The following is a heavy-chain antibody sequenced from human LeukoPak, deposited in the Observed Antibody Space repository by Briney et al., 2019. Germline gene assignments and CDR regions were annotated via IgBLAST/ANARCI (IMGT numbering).Heavy chain of an antibody. CDR1: GFTFSSYG. D-gene: IGHD3-9*01. J-gene: IGHJ6*01. V-gene: IGHV3-30*18. Sequence: GGSLRLSCAASGFTFSSYGMHWVRQAPGKGLEWVAVISYYGSNKNYADSVKGRVTISRDNSKNTLYLQMNSLRAEDTAVYYCAKESILTGYYPYYYYGMDVWGQGATVTVSS. CDR3: AKESILTGYYPYYYYGMDV. CDR2: ISYYGSNK.